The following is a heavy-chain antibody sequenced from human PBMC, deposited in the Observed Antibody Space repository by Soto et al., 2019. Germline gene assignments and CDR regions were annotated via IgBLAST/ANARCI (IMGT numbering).Heavy chain of an antibody. CDR1: GYTFTSYG. D-gene: IGHD2-2*01. Sequence: ASVKVSCKASGYTFTSYGISWVRQAPGQGLEWMGWISAYNGNTNYAQKLQGRVTMTTDTSTSTAYMELRSLRSDDTAVYYCARAIIVVVPAGVDYYYMDVWGKGTTVTVSS. J-gene: IGHJ6*03. V-gene: IGHV1-18*01. CDR2: ISAYNGNT. CDR3: ARAIIVVVPAGVDYYYMDV.